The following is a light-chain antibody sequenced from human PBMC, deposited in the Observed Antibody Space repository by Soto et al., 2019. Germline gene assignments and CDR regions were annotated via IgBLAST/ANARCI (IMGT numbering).Light chain of an antibody. CDR1: QSVHSN. Sequence: EVVLTQSPATLSVSPGERATLSCRASQSVHSNLAWYQQKPGQAPSLLISYASTRATGIPGRFSGSGSGTEFTLTISCLQSEDFGVYYCQHYSNWPPTFGPGTIVEIK. CDR3: QHYSNWPPT. J-gene: IGKJ3*01. CDR2: YAS. V-gene: IGKV3-15*01.